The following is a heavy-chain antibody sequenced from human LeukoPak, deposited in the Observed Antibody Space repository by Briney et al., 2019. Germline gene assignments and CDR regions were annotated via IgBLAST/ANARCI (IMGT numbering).Heavy chain of an antibody. CDR2: ISYDGSNK. V-gene: IGHV3-30*18. CDR1: GFTFSSYG. CDR3: AKRADTMVRGVGGYYGMDV. D-gene: IGHD3-10*01. Sequence: SGGSLRLSCAASGFTFSSYGMHWVRQAPGKGLEWVAVISYDGSNKYYAGSVKGRFTISRDNSKNTLYLQMNSLRAEDTAVYYCAKRADTMVRGVGGYYGMDVWGQGTTVTVSS. J-gene: IGHJ6*02.